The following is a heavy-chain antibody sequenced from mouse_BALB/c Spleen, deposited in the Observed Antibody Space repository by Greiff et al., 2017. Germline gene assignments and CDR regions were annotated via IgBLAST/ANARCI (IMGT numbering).Heavy chain of an antibody. J-gene: IGHJ4*01. CDR1: GFSLTSYG. CDR3: ARDRYDYDPSMDY. D-gene: IGHD2-4*01. CDR2: IWAGGST. Sequence: VKLVESGPGLVAPSQSLSITCTVSGFSLTSYGVHWVRQPPGKGLEWLGVIWAGGSTNYNSALMSRLSISKDNSKSQVFLKMNSLRTDDTAMYYCARDRYDYDPSMDYWGQGTSVTVSS. V-gene: IGHV2-9*02.